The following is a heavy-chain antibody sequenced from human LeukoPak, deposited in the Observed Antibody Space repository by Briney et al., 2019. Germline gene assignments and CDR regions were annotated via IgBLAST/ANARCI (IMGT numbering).Heavy chain of an antibody. CDR3: AGGFWSGTPLDY. CDR1: GFTFSSSW. CDR2: INSDGSST. V-gene: IGHV3-74*01. Sequence: GGSLRLSCAASGFTFSSSWTHWVRQAPGKGLVWVSRINSDGSSTSYADSVRGRFTISRDNAKNTLYLQMNSLRAEDTAVYYCAGGFWSGTPLDYWGQGTLVTVSS. D-gene: IGHD3-3*01. J-gene: IGHJ4*02.